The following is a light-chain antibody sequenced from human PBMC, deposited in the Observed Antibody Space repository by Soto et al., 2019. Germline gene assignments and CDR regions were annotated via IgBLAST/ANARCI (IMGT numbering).Light chain of an antibody. V-gene: IGKV3-20*01. CDR1: QRITPNF. J-gene: IGKJ2*01. CDR3: QQYGRSAFT. CDR2: GAS. Sequence: EIVLTQSPGTLSLSPGERATLACRASQRITPNFLAWFQQKPGLAPRLLIHGASTRASGVPDRFSGGGSGTDVVLTISRLEPEDFAVYYCQQYGRSAFTFGQGTKRQIK.